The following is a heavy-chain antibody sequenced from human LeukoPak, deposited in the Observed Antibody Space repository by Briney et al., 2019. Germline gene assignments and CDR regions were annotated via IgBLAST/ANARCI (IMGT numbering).Heavy chain of an antibody. CDR1: GYTFTGYC. D-gene: IGHD4-11*01. Sequence: ASVKVSCKSSGYTFTGYCMHWVRQAPGQGLEWMGWINPNSGGTNYAQKFQGRVTMTRDTSISTAYMELSRLRSDDTAVYYCARGATVTTYHYYYMDVWGKGTTVTVSS. V-gene: IGHV1-2*02. J-gene: IGHJ6*03. CDR3: ARGATVTTYHYYYMDV. CDR2: INPNSGGT.